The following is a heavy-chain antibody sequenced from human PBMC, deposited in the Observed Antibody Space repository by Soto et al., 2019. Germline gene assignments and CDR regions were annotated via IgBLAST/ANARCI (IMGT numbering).Heavy chain of an antibody. Sequence: PSQPLSLTCAISGDSVSSNSAAWDWIRQSPSRGLEWLGRTYYRSKWYNDYAVSVKSRITINPDTSKNQFSLQLNSVTPEDTAVYYCARVVKIVVGAAMSYYYYYGMASWGQGNTVTVSS. CDR1: GDSVSSNSAA. CDR2: TYYRSKWYN. CDR3: ARVVKIVVGAAMSYYYYYGMAS. D-gene: IGHD2-15*01. J-gene: IGHJ6*02. V-gene: IGHV6-1*01.